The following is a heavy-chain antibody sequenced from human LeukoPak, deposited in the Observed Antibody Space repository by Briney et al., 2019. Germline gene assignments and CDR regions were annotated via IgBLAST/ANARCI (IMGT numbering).Heavy chain of an antibody. V-gene: IGHV1-18*01. Sequence: ASVKVSCKASGHTFTGYGISWVRQAPGQGLEWMGWISAYNGNTNYAQKLQGRVTMPTDTSTSTAYMELRSLRSDDTAVYYCARVDGVEYCSSTSCYFVYYFDYWGQGTLVTVSS. CDR3: ARVDGVEYCSSTSCYFVYYFDY. CDR1: GHTFTGYG. J-gene: IGHJ4*02. D-gene: IGHD2-2*01. CDR2: ISAYNGNT.